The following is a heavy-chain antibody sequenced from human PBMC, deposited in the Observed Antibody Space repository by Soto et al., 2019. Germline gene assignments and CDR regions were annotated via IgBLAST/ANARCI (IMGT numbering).Heavy chain of an antibody. Sequence: PSETLYLTFTVSVGSISGHYWSWIRQPPGKGLEWIGYMYYSGSTNYSPSLKSRVNMSVDTSKNQFSLKLTSMTAADTAAYYCASGGWYLDYWGQGTLVTVSS. V-gene: IGHV4-59*11. D-gene: IGHD6-19*01. J-gene: IGHJ4*02. CDR2: MYYSGST. CDR3: ASGGWYLDY. CDR1: VGSISGHY.